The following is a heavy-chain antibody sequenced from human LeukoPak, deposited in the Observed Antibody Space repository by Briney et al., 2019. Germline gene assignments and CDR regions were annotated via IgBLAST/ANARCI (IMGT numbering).Heavy chain of an antibody. Sequence: PSETLSLTCAVYGGSFSSYYWTWIRQPPGKGLEWIGEINHSGSTNYNPSLKSRVTISVDTSKNQFSLKLSSVTAADTAVYYCARVRRYYYDSSGYYVDYWGQGTLVTVSS. V-gene: IGHV4-34*01. CDR3: ARVRRYYYDSSGYYVDY. CDR2: INHSGST. J-gene: IGHJ4*02. CDR1: GGSFSSYY. D-gene: IGHD3-22*01.